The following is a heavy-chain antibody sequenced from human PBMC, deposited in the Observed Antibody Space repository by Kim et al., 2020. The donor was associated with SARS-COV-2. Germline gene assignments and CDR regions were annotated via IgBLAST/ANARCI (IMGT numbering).Heavy chain of an antibody. V-gene: IGHV4-4*07. J-gene: IGHJ4*02. CDR3: ARGGFSTLYPFDF. Sequence: SNPSLKRRVPMSVDTSMNQFSLRLSSVTAADTAVYYCARGGFSTLYPFDFWGQGTLVTVSS. D-gene: IGHD6-13*01.